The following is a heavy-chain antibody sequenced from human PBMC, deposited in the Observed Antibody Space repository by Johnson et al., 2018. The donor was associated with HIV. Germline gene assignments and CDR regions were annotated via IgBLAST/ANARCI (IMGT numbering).Heavy chain of an antibody. J-gene: IGHJ3*02. CDR1: GFTSDDYG. CDR2: INWNGGST. CDR3: ARGFSKDDAFDI. Sequence: VQLVESGGGVVRPGGSLKLSCAASGFTSDDYGMSWVRQAAGKGLEWVSSINWNGGSTGYADSVKGRFTISRDNAKNSLYLQMNSLRAEDTALYYCARGFSKDDAFDIWGQGTMVTVSS. V-gene: IGHV3-20*04.